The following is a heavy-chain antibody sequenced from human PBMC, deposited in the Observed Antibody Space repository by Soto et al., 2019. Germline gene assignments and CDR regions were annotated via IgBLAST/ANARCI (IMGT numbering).Heavy chain of an antibody. D-gene: IGHD3-3*01. CDR3: ARGWDFWSGYYTGGFDY. CDR2: IYYSGNS. V-gene: IGHV4-39*01. CDR1: DSSLSSSTYY. Sequence: SSETLSLTCSVSDSSLSSSTYYWGWIRQPPGKGLEWIGSIYYSGNSYYNPPLKSRVTISVDTSKNQLSLNLTSVTAADTAVYYCARGWDFWSGYYTGGFDYWGQGTPVTAPQ. J-gene: IGHJ4*02.